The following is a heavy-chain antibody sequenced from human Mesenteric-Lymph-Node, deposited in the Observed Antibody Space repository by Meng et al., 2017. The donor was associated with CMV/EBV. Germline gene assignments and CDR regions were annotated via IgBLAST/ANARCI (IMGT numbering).Heavy chain of an antibody. CDR2: IWYDGSSK. V-gene: IGHV3-30*02. D-gene: IGHD2-2*01. Sequence: GGSLRLSCAASGFTLSSYGMHWVRQAPGKGLEWEAFIWYDGSSKYYADSVKGRFTISRDNSKNTLYLQMSSLRVEDTAVYYCAKDRTDCSTASCFRRDYYYAMDVWGQGTTVTVSS. CDR3: AKDRTDCSTASCFRRDYYYAMDV. J-gene: IGHJ6*02. CDR1: GFTLSSYG.